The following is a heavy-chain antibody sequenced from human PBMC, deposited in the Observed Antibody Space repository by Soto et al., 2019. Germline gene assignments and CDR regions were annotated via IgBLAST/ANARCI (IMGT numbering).Heavy chain of an antibody. CDR2: IYYSGST. J-gene: IGHJ3*02. V-gene: IGHV4-59*01. D-gene: IGHD2-2*02. CDR3: ARVRDCSSTSCYRGDDAFDI. CDR1: GGSISSYH. Sequence: SETLSLTCTVSGGSISSYHWSWIRQPPGKGLEWIGYIYYSGSTNYNPSLKSRVTISVDTSKNQFSLKLSSVTAADTAVYYCARVRDCSSTSCYRGDDAFDIWGQGTMVTVSS.